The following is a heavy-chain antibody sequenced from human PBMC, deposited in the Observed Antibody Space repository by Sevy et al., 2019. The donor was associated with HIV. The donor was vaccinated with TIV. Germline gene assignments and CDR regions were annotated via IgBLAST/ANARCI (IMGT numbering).Heavy chain of an antibody. CDR3: TGWKEAKSIFDY. CDR2: LKSDVYGGTV. D-gene: IGHD1-1*01. J-gene: IGHJ4*02. V-gene: IGHV3-49*04. Sequence: GGSLRLSCTASGFTFGDYCMSWVRQAPGKGLEWVAFLKSDVYGGTVDHAASVRGRFVISRDDSKTIAYLQMNDLKTENTGFYYVTGWKEAKSIFDYGGQGALVTVSS. CDR1: GFTFGDYC.